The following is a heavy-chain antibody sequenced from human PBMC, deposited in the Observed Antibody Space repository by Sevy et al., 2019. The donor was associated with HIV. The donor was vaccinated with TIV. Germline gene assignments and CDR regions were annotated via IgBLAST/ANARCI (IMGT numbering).Heavy chain of an antibody. CDR3: ARGGPEGYYYYGLDV. CDR2: IGYAGDI. V-gene: IGHV3-13*01. Sequence: GGSLRLSCAASGFTFSKYDMHWVRQVSGKSLEWVSGIGYAGDIYYLDSVKGRFTISRENAKNSLYLEMNSLRAGDTALYYCARGGPEGYYYYGLDVWGQGTTVPVSS. D-gene: IGHD5-12*01. J-gene: IGHJ6*02. CDR1: GFTFSKYD.